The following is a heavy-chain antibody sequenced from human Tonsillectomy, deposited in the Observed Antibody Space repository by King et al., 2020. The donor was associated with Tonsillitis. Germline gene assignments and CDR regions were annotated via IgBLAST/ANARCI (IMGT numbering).Heavy chain of an antibody. CDR3: ASKLGALDF. D-gene: IGHD1-26*01. Sequence: VQLQQWGAGLLKPSETLSLTCAVYGGSFSAYYWTWIRQPPGKGLEWIGEIHHSGSTKGNPSLKSRVTISLDTSKKQFSLTLSSVTAADTAVYYCASKLGALDFWSQGTLVTVSS. J-gene: IGHJ4*02. CDR2: IHHSGST. CDR1: GGSFSAYY. V-gene: IGHV4-34*01.